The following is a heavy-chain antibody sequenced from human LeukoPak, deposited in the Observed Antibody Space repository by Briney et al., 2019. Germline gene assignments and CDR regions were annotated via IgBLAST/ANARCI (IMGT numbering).Heavy chain of an antibody. D-gene: IGHD2-15*01. Sequence: GGSLRLSCATSGFTFSSYAMNWVRQAPGKGLEWVSAISGSGGSTYYADSVKGRFTISRDNSKNTLYLQMNSLRAEDTAVYYCAKGGAANYYYYYYMDVWGKGTTVTVSS. CDR3: AKGGAANYYYYYYMDV. J-gene: IGHJ6*03. V-gene: IGHV3-23*01. CDR1: GFTFSSYA. CDR2: ISGSGGST.